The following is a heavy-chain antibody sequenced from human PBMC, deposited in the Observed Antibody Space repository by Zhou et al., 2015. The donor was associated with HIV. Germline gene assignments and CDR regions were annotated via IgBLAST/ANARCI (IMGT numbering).Heavy chain of an antibody. D-gene: IGHD2-2*01. CDR2: FNPNSGGT. CDR3: ATGGRIGDQGRFFQH. J-gene: IGHJ1*01. V-gene: IGHV1-2*02. Sequence: QVQLVQSGAEVKKPGASVKVSCKASGYTFTSYFMHWVRQAPGQGLEWLGWFNPNSGGTNYAQKFQGRVTMTRATSVSIGYMELSRLRPDDTAVYYCATGGRIGDQGRFFQHWGQGHPGHRL. CDR1: GYTFTSYF.